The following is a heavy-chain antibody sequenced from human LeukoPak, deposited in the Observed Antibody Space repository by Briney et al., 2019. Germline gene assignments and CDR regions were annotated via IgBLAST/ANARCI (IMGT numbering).Heavy chain of an antibody. CDR3: ARVAVGEYNFHH. CDR1: EFTFSTYW. Sequence: GGSLRLSCAASEFTFSTYWMHWVRQTPGKGLVWVSRINPDGSTASYAGSVEGRFTISRDNAKNTLYLQMNSLRAEDTAVYFCARVAVGEYNFHHWGQGTLVTVSS. D-gene: IGHD6-19*01. CDR2: INPDGSTA. V-gene: IGHV3-74*01. J-gene: IGHJ4*02.